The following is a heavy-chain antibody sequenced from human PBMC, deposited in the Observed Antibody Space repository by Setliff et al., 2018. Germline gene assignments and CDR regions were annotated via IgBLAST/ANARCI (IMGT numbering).Heavy chain of an antibody. CDR1: GYTFTGYY. J-gene: IGHJ6*03. D-gene: IGHD2-2*01. CDR3: AREVVVVKSAINYYYYMDV. V-gene: IGHV1-69*05. CDR2: IIPNFGTT. Sequence: ASVKVSCKASGYTFTGYYLHWVRQAPGQGLEWMGGIIPNFGTTSYAQKFQGRVTITTDESTNTAYMELSSLRSDDTAVFYCAREVVVVKSAINYYYYMDVWGKGTTVTVSS.